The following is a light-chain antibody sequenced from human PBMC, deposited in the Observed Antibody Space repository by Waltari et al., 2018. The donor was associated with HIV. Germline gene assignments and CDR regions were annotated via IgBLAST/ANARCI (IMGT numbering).Light chain of an antibody. CDR1: QSVLYGSNSKSY. V-gene: IGKV4-1*01. CDR2: WAS. CDR3: QQYFGIPLT. J-gene: IGKJ1*01. Sequence: IVMTQSPDSLAVLLGEGATLHCKSSQSVLYGSNSKSYLAWYQQKPGQPPKSLIYWASTRESGVPDRFSGSGSGTDFTLTISGLQADDVAVYYCQQYFGIPLTFGLGTTVEIK.